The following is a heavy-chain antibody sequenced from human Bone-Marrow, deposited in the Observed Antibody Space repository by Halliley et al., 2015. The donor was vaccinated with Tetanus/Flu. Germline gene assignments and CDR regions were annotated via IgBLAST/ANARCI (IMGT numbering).Heavy chain of an antibody. V-gene: IGHV4-59*01. J-gene: IGHJ6*02. CDR2: IYYSGST. CDR3: ARYDFRLNSHYARYF. D-gene: IGHD3-3*01. Sequence: TLSLTCTVSGGSISSYYWSWIRQPPGKGLEWIGDIYYSGSTNYNPSLKSRVTISVDTSKNQFSLKLTSVTAADTAVYYCARYDFRLNSHYARYFWGQGTTVTVSS. CDR1: GGSISSYY.